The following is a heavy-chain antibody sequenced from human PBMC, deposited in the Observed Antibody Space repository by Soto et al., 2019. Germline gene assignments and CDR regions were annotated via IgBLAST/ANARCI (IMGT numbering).Heavy chain of an antibody. CDR3: ARAQGSGFLVS. V-gene: IGHV4-30-2*01. J-gene: IGHJ4*02. CDR1: GGSISSGGYS. Sequence: SETLSLTCAVSGGSISSGGYSWSWIRQPPGKGLEWIGYIYHSGSTYYNPSLKSRVTISVDRSKNQFSLKLSSVTVADTAVYYCARAQGSGFLVSWGQGTLVTVSS. D-gene: IGHD3-10*01. CDR2: IYHSGST.